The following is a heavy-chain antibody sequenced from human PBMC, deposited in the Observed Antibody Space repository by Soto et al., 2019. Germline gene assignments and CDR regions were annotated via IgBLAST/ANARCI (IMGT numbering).Heavy chain of an antibody. Sequence: GGSLRLSCAASGFTFSSYAMHWVRQAPGKGLEWVAVISYDGSNKYYADSVKGRFTISRDNSKSTLYLQMNSLRAEDTAVYYCARERGGKYSRGWTDFDYWGQGTLVTVSS. CDR1: GFTFSSYA. J-gene: IGHJ4*02. V-gene: IGHV3-30-3*01. D-gene: IGHD6-19*01. CDR3: ARERGGKYSRGWTDFDY. CDR2: ISYDGSNK.